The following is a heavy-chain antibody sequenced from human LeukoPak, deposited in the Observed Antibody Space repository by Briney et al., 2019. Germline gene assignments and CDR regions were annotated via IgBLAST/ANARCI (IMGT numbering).Heavy chain of an antibody. CDR1: GGSFSGYY. D-gene: IGHD1-26*01. CDR3: AREGAPYSGSYYDY. J-gene: IGHJ4*02. CDR2: INHSGST. Sequence: SSETLSLTCAVYGGSFSGYYWSWIRQPPGKGLEWIVEINHSGSTNYNPSLKSRVTISVDTSKNQFSLKLSSVTAADTAVYYCAREGAPYSGSYYDYWGQGTLVTVSS. V-gene: IGHV4-34*01.